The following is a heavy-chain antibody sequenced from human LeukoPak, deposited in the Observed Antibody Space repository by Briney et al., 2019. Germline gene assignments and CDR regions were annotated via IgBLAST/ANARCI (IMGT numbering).Heavy chain of an antibody. CDR1: GFTFSAYA. J-gene: IGHJ4*02. CDR2: ISNNGGRS. V-gene: IGHV3-64D*09. CDR3: VKITSVTGGDY. Sequence: GGSLRLSRSASGFTFSAYAMYWVRQAPGKGLEYVSGISNNGGRSFYADSVKGRFTISRDNSKNTLYLQMSSLRAEDTAVYYCVKITSVTGGDYWGQGTRLTVSS. D-gene: IGHD1-1*01.